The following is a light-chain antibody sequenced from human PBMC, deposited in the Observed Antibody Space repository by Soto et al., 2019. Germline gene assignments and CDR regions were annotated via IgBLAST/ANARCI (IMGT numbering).Light chain of an antibody. CDR1: QSVSSN. CDR3: QQYINLWT. Sequence: EIVMTQSPATLSVSPGERFTLSCRASQSVSSNLAWYQQKPGQSHRLLIYGASTRATGIPARFSGSGSGTEFTLTISSLQSEDFAVYYCQQYINLWTFGQGTKVDIK. V-gene: IGKV3-15*01. CDR2: GAS. J-gene: IGKJ1*01.